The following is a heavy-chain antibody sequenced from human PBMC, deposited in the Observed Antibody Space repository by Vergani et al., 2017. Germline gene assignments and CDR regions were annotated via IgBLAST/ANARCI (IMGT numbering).Heavy chain of an antibody. CDR1: GFTFSSYG. Sequence: LVESGGGLVQPGGSLKLSCAASGFTFSSYGMHWVRQAPGKGLEWVAVISYDGSNKYYADSVKGRFTISRDNSKNTLYLQMNSLRAEDTAVYYCAKAGIAVAGTGYYYYMDVWGKGTTVTVSS. D-gene: IGHD6-19*01. CDR3: AKAGIAVAGTGYYYYMDV. CDR2: ISYDGSNK. V-gene: IGHV3-30*18. J-gene: IGHJ6*03.